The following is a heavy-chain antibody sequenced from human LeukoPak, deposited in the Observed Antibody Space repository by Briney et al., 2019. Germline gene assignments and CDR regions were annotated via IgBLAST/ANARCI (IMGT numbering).Heavy chain of an antibody. CDR3: AKDLWAVAAHPGFQH. CDR2: ISWNSGSI. V-gene: IGHV3-9*01. D-gene: IGHD6-19*01. CDR1: GFTFDDYA. Sequence: GGSLRLSCAASGFTFDDYAMHWVRQAPGKGLEWVSGISWNSGSIGYADSVKGRFTISRDNAKNSLYLQMNSLRAEDTALYYCAKDLWAVAAHPGFQHWGQGTLVTVSS. J-gene: IGHJ1*01.